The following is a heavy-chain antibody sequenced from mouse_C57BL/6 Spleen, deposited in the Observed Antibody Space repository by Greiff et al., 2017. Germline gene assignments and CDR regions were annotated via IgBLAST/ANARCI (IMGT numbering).Heavy chain of an antibody. CDR3: ARSYGNYGYYFDY. CDR1: GYTFTSYW. V-gene: IGHV1-52*01. J-gene: IGHJ2*01. CDR2: IDPSDSET. D-gene: IGHD2-1*01. Sequence: QVQLQQPGAELVRPGSSVKLSCKASGYTFTSYWMHWVKQRPIQGLEWIGNIDPSDSETHYNQKFKDKATLTVDKSSSTAYMQLSSLTSEDSAVYYCARSYGNYGYYFDYWGQGTTLTVSS.